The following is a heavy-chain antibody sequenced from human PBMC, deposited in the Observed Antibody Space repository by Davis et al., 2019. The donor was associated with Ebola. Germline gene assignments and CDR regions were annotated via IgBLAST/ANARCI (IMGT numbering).Heavy chain of an antibody. CDR2: LSYGDNTH. D-gene: IGHD1-26*01. CDR1: GASISSRSYY. J-gene: IGHJ3*02. V-gene: IGHV4-39*01. CDR3: ARPWYSGTYYDAYDI. Sequence: MPSETLSLTCTVSGASISSRSYYWGWIRQPPGKGLEWVGSLSYGDNTHYYNPSLRSRVTISVDTSRNQFSLKLSSATAADTAVYYCARPWYSGTYYDAYDIWGQGTMVAVSS.